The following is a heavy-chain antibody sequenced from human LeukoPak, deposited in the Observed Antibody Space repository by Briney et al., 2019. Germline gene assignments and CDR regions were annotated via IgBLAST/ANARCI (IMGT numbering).Heavy chain of an antibody. CDR1: GGSISSYY. Sequence: PSETLSLTCTVSGGSISSYYWSWIRQPPGKGLEWIGYIYYSGSTKYNPSLKSRVTISVDTSKNQFSLKLSSVTAADTAVYYCARLRIYSYGPSYFDYWGQGTLVTVSS. CDR3: ARLRIYSYGPSYFDY. D-gene: IGHD5-18*01. V-gene: IGHV4-59*08. J-gene: IGHJ4*02. CDR2: IYYSGST.